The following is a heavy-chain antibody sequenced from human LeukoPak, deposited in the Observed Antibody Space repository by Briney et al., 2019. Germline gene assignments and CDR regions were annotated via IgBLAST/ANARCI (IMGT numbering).Heavy chain of an antibody. CDR1: GFTFSSNW. V-gene: IGHV3-7*01. Sequence: GGSLGLSCAASGFTFSSNWMSWVRQAPGKGLEWVANIKQDGSEKNYVDSVKGRFTISRDNAKKSLYLLMNSLRAEDTAVYYCATDRDWTHLDYWGQGTLVTVSS. J-gene: IGHJ4*02. CDR3: ATDRDWTHLDY. CDR2: IKQDGSEK. D-gene: IGHD1-1*01.